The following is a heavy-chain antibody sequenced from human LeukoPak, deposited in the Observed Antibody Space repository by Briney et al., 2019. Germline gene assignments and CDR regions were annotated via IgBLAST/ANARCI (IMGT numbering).Heavy chain of an antibody. CDR2: INPNSGGT. J-gene: IGHJ6*03. CDR1: GYTFTGYY. Sequence: ASVKVSCKASGYTFTGYYMHWVRQAPGQGLEWMGWINPNSGGTNYAQKFQGRVTMTRDTSISTAYMELCRLRSDDTAVYYCARGYSSGWYEYYYYYMDVWGKGTTVTVSS. V-gene: IGHV1-2*02. CDR3: ARGYSSGWYEYYYYYMDV. D-gene: IGHD6-19*01.